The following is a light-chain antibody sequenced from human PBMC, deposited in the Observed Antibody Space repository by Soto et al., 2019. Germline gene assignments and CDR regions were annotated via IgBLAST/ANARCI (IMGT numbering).Light chain of an antibody. CDR2: AVN. V-gene: IGLV2-8*01. CDR1: SSDVGGYNY. Sequence: QSVLTQPPSASGSPGQSVTISCTGTSSDVGGYNYVSWYQQHPGKAPKLMIYAVNKRPSRVPDRFSGSKSGNTASLTVSGLQAEDEADYYCASYAGSDNYVFGTGTQLTVL. J-gene: IGLJ1*01. CDR3: ASYAGSDNYV.